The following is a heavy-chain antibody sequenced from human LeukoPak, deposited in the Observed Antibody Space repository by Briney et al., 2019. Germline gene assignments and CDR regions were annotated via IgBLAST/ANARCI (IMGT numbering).Heavy chain of an antibody. CDR3: ARRLTQYDCFDP. CDR1: GDSVSSNSVT. Sequence: PQTLSLTCAISGDSVSSNSVTWNWIRQSPSRGLEWLGRTYYRSTWYNDYAVSVRGRITVNPDTSKNQFSLHLNSVTPEDTAVYYCARRLTQYDCFDPWGQGILATVSS. V-gene: IGHV6-1*01. D-gene: IGHD2-2*01. J-gene: IGHJ5*02. CDR2: TYYRSTWYN.